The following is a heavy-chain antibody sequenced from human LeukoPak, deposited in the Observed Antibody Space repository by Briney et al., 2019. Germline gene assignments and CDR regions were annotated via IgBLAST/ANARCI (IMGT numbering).Heavy chain of an antibody. V-gene: IGHV3-30*03. J-gene: IGHJ4*02. Sequence: PGGSLRLSCAASGFTFSSYGMHWVRQAPGKGLEWVAVISSDGSDKYYADSVKGRFTISRDNSKNTLYLQMNSLRTEDTAVYYCARVNGLYYFDYWGQGTLVTVSS. CDR1: GFTFSSYG. D-gene: IGHD3-16*01. CDR3: ARVNGLYYFDY. CDR2: ISSDGSDK.